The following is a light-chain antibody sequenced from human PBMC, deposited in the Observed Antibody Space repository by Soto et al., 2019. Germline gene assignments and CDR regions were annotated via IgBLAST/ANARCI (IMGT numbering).Light chain of an antibody. CDR1: QSVGKY. CDR2: DAS. J-gene: IGKJ3*01. CDR3: QKYNGVPLS. Sequence: EIVMTQSPATLSLSPGERATLSCRASQSVGKYLVWYQQKPGQAPRLLIYDASNRATGIPARFSGSGSGTDFTLTISSLEPEDFATYYCQKYNGVPLSFGPGTKVEIK. V-gene: IGKV3-11*01.